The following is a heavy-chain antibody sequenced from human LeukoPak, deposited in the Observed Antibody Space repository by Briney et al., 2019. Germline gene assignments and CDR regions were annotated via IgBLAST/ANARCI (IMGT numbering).Heavy chain of an antibody. CDR2: MNPNSGNT. CDR3: ARVAVAGTPFYYYYYMDV. V-gene: IGHV1-8*03. CDR1: GYTFTSYD. J-gene: IGHJ6*03. Sequence: ASVKVSCKASGYTFTSYDINWVRQATGQGLEWMGWMNPNSGNTGYAQKFQGRVTITRNTSISTAYMELSSLRSEDTAVYYCARVAVAGTPFYYYYYMDVWGKGTTVTVSS. D-gene: IGHD6-19*01.